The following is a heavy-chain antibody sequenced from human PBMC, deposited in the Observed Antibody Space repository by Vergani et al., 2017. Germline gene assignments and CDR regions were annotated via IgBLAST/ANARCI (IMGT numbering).Heavy chain of an antibody. D-gene: IGHD6-6*01. Sequence: QVQLVESGGGVVQPGRSLRLSCAASGFTFSSYAMHWVRQAPGKELEWVAVISYDGSNKYYADSVKGRFTISRDNSKNTLYLQMNSLRAEDTAVYYCARDSYWRSSGGLWDYWGQGTLVTVSS. CDR1: GFTFSSYA. CDR3: ARDSYWRSSGGLWDY. J-gene: IGHJ4*02. CDR2: ISYDGSNK. V-gene: IGHV3-30-3*01.